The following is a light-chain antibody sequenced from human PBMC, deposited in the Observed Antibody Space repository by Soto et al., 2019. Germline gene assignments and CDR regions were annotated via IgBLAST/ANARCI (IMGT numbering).Light chain of an antibody. V-gene: IGKV3-20*01. J-gene: IGKJ1*01. CDR1: QSVHSSY. Sequence: TQSPGTLSMSPGERATLSCXASQSVHSSYLAWSQKKPGRDPRLSINGTSNRATGIPDRFSGSGSGTDFTLTISRLEPEDFAVYYWQQYGNSPPWTFGQGTKVEIK. CDR3: QQYGNSPPWT. CDR2: GTS.